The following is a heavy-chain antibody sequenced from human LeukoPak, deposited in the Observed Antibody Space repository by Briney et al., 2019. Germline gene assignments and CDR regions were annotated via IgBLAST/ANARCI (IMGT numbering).Heavy chain of an antibody. CDR1: GGSISSGTYY. CDR3: ARNASDSGTSYFDY. D-gene: IGHD1-26*01. J-gene: IGHJ4*02. Sequence: SETLSLTCTVSGGSISSGTYYWGWVRQPPGKVLEWIGSIYYSGSTSYNPSLKSRVTISVDTSKNQFSLKLDSVTAADTAVYYCARNASDSGTSYFDYWGQGTLVTVSS. V-gene: IGHV4-39*01. CDR2: IYYSGST.